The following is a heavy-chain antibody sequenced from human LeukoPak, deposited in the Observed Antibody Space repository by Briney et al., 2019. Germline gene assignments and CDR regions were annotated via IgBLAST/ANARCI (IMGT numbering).Heavy chain of an antibody. CDR1: GFTFSSYS. J-gene: IGHJ4*02. V-gene: IGHV3-21*01. Sequence: GGSLRLSCAASGFTFSSYSMNWVRQAPGKGLEWVSSISSSSSYIYYADSVKGRFTISRDNAKNSLYLQMNSLRAEDTAVYYCARDDVVVVAATRSLLSVGYWGQGTLITVSS. CDR2: ISSSSSYI. D-gene: IGHD2-15*01. CDR3: ARDDVVVVAATRSLLSVGY.